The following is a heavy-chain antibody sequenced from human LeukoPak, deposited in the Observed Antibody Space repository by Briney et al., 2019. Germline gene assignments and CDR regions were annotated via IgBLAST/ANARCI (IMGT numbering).Heavy chain of an antibody. Sequence: GGSLRRSCAASGFTFNTYWMSWVRQAPGKGLEWVANIKEDASEKNYVDSVKGRFTISRDNAKSTVYLQMSSLRVEDTAVYYCAREEWWFDSWGQGTLVTVSS. D-gene: IGHD2-8*01. J-gene: IGHJ5*01. CDR1: GFTFNTYW. V-gene: IGHV3-7*01. CDR2: IKEDASEK. CDR3: AREEWWFDS.